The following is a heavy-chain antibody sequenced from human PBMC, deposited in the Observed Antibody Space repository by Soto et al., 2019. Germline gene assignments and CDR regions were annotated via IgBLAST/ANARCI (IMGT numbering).Heavy chain of an antibody. CDR2: ISYDGSNK. V-gene: IGHV3-30*18. CDR1: GFTFSSYG. Sequence: LRLSCAASGFTFSSYGMHWVRQAPGKGLEWVAVISYDGSNKYYADSVKGRFTISRDNSKNTPYLQMNSLRAEDTAVYYCAKASEFIVVVTAFDYWGQGTLVTVSS. J-gene: IGHJ4*02. D-gene: IGHD2-21*02. CDR3: AKASEFIVVVTAFDY.